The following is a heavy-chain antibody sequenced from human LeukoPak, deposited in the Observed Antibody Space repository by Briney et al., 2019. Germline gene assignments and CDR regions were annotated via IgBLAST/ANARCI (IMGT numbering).Heavy chain of an antibody. CDR2: IYYSGST. CDR1: GGSISSYY. CDR3: ARVAAAGNDY. Sequence: SETLSLICTVSGGSISSYYWSWIRQPSGKGLEWIGYIYYSGSTNYNPSLKSRVTISVDTSKNQFSLKLSSVTAADTAVYYCARVAAAGNDYWGQGTLVTVSS. J-gene: IGHJ4*02. V-gene: IGHV4-59*01. D-gene: IGHD6-13*01.